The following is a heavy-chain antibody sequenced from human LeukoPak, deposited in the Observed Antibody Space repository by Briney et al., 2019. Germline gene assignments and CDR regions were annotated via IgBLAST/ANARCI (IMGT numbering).Heavy chain of an antibody. CDR3: AKDIPGSGWPLDY. V-gene: IGHV3-30*18. CDR1: GFTFSSYG. D-gene: IGHD6-19*01. CDR2: ISYDGSNK. J-gene: IGHJ4*02. Sequence: GRSLRLSCAASGFTFSSYGMHWVRQAPGKGLEWVAVISYDGSNKYYADSVKGRFTISRDNSKNTLYLQMNSLRAEDTAVYYCAKDIPGSGWPLDYWGQGTLVTVSS.